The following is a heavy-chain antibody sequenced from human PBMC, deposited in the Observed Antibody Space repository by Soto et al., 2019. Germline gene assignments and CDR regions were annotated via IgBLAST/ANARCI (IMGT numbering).Heavy chain of an antibody. D-gene: IGHD6-19*01. CDR2: ISGSGGST. CDR3: ANWGSRQWLAPYGMDV. J-gene: IGHJ6*02. V-gene: IGHV3-23*01. Sequence: VQLLESGGGLVQPGGSLRLSCAASGFTFSSYAMSWVRQAPGKGLEWVSAISGSGGSTYYADSVKGRFTISRDNSKNTLYLQMNSLRAEDTAVYYCANWGSRQWLAPYGMDVWGQGTTVTVSS. CDR1: GFTFSSYA.